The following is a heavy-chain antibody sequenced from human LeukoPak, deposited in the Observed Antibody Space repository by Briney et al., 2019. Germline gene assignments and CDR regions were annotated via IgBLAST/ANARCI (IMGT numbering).Heavy chain of an antibody. V-gene: IGHV3-7*01. CDR3: ARVLTGSWDWFDP. J-gene: IGHJ5*02. CDR2: IKQDGSEK. CDR1: GFTFTNYW. D-gene: IGHD2-8*02. Sequence: GESLRLSCAASGFTFTNYWMTWVRQAPGKGLEWVANIKQDGSEKYYVDSVKGRFTISRDNAKNTLYLQMSSLRAEDTAVYYCARVLTGSWDWFDPWGQGTLVTVSS.